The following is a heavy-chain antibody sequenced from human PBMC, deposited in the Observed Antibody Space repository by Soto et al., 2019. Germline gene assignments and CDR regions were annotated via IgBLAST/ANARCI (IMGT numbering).Heavy chain of an antibody. J-gene: IGHJ4*02. D-gene: IGHD2-2*01. CDR3: VGAPRYCSSTSCYGGFDY. CDR1: GGTFSSYA. CDR2: IIPIFGTA. Sequence: QVQLVQSGAEVKKPGSSVKVSCKASGGTFSSYAISWVRQAPGQGLEWMGGIIPIFGTANYAQKFQGRVTITADESTSTAYMELSSLRSEDTAVYYCVGAPRYCSSTSCYGGFDYWGQGTLVTVSS. V-gene: IGHV1-69*01.